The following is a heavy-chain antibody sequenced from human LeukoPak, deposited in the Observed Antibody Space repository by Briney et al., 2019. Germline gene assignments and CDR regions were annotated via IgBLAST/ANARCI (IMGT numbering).Heavy chain of an antibody. CDR2: IKPDGSEK. V-gene: IGHV3-7*01. D-gene: IGHD6-19*01. CDR3: ARDQWWQFIAVAITSYFDR. CDR1: GFTFNTYW. Sequence: PGGSLRLSCVASGFTFNTYWMSWVRQAPGKGLERVANIKPDGSEKYYVDSVKGRFTISRDNAKNSLYLQMNSLRAEDTAVYYCARDQWWQFIAVAITSYFDRWGQGTLVTVSS. J-gene: IGHJ4*02.